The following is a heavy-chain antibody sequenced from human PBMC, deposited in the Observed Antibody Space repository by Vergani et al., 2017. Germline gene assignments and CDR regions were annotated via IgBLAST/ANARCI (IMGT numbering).Heavy chain of an antibody. CDR1: GYSFTSYW. CDR3: ARLRNIVVVPAAMGYFDL. CDR2: IYPGDSDT. Sequence: EVQLVQSGAEVKKPGESLKISCKGSGYSFTSYWISWVRQMPGKGLEWMGIIYPGDSDTRYSPSFQGQVTISADKSISTAYLQWSSLKASDTAMYYCARLRNIVVVPAAMGYFDLWGRGTLVTVSS. V-gene: IGHV5-51*01. D-gene: IGHD2-2*01. J-gene: IGHJ2*01.